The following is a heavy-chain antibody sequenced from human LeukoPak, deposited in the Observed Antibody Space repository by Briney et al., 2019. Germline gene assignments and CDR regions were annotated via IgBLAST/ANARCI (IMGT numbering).Heavy chain of an antibody. Sequence: SQTLSLTCTVSGRSISSGSYYWSWIRQPAGKGLEWIGLIYTSGSTNYNPSIKSRVTISVDTSKNQFSLKLSSVTAADTAVYYCARDVSSWAYYYYGMDVWGQGTTVTVSS. CDR2: IYTSGST. V-gene: IGHV4-61*02. CDR1: GRSISSGSYY. J-gene: IGHJ6*02. CDR3: ARDVSSWAYYYYGMDV. D-gene: IGHD6-13*01.